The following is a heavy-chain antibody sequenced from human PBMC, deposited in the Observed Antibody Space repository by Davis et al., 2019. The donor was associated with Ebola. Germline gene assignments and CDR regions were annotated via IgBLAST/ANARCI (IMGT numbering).Heavy chain of an antibody. CDR3: AKSGLSFGVVKYHYGMDV. J-gene: IGHJ6*02. CDR2: ISGSGGST. D-gene: IGHD3-3*01. V-gene: IGHV3-23*01. CDR1: GFTFSSYA. Sequence: GGSLRLSCAASGFTFSSYAMSWVRQAPGKGLEWVSAISGSGGSTYYADSVKGRFTISRDNSKNTLYLQMNSLRAEDTAVYYCAKSGLSFGVVKYHYGMDVWGQGTLVTVSS.